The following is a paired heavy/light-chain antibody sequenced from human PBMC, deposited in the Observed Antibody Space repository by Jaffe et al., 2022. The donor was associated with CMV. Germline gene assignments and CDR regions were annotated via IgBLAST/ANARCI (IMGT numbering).Heavy chain of an antibody. CDR2: INHSGST. D-gene: IGHD3-22*01. V-gene: IGHV4-34*01. CDR3: ARGRAYYDRSGYYSYYHGMDV. Sequence: QVQLQQWGAGLLKPSEALSLTCAVYGGSFSGYYWSWVRQPPGKGLEWIGEINHSGSTNYNPSLKRRVTMSVDTSKNQFSLKLRSVTAADTAVYYCARGRAYYDRSGYYSYYHGMDVWGQGTTVTVSS. J-gene: IGHJ6*02. CDR1: GGSFSGYY.
Light chain of an antibody. V-gene: IGKV1-27*01. CDR2: AGS. CDR1: QDISNY. CDR3: QKYSSAPRT. Sequence: DIQMTQSPSSLSASVGDRVTITCRASQDISNYLAWYRQKPGKVPELLIYAGSTLQSGVPSRFSGSGFGTDFTLTISSLQPEDVATYYCQKYSSAPRTFGQGTKVEIK. J-gene: IGKJ1*01.